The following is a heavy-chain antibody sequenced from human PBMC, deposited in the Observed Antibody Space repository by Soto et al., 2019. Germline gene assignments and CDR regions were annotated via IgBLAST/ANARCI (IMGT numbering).Heavy chain of an antibody. CDR3: ARGRYLDSSDYWVANLPSDH. D-gene: IGHD3-22*01. CDR1: GFTFNIYV. Sequence: GGSLRLSCAASGFTFNIYVMTWVRQAPGEGLEWVSSISRSGRGSAYYADSVKGRFTISRDNSENTLFLQMNNLRDEDTALYYCARGRYLDSSDYWVANLPSDHWGLGTLVTVSS. J-gene: IGHJ4*02. V-gene: IGHV3-23*01. CDR2: ISRSGRGSA.